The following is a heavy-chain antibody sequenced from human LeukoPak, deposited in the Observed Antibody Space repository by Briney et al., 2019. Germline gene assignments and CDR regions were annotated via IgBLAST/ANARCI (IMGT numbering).Heavy chain of an antibody. D-gene: IGHD2-15*01. Sequence: GGSLRLSCAASGFTFSSSAMSWVRQAPGKGLKWVSVISNNGGYTYYADSVQGRFTISRDNSKSTLCLQMNSLRAEDTAVYYCAKQLGYCSDGSCYFPYWGQGTLVTVSS. CDR2: ISNNGGYT. CDR3: AKQLGYCSDGSCYFPY. V-gene: IGHV3-23*01. J-gene: IGHJ4*02. CDR1: GFTFSSSA.